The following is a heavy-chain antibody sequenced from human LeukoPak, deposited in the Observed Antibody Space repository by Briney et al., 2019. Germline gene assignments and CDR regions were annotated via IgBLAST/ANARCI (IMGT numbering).Heavy chain of an antibody. D-gene: IGHD3-22*01. Sequence: ASVKVSCKASGFPFTSYAIHWVRQAPGQRLEWMGWVNADNSNTKYSQEFQGRVTITRDTSASTDYMDLNSLRSEDMAVYYCAVGDYYYDTRFDYWGQGTMVTVSS. V-gene: IGHV1-3*03. CDR3: AVGDYYYDTRFDY. CDR1: GFPFTSYA. J-gene: IGHJ4*02. CDR2: VNADNSNT.